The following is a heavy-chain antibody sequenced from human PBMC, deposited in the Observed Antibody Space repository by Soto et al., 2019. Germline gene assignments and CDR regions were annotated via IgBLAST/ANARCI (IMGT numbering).Heavy chain of an antibody. V-gene: IGHV3-74*01. J-gene: IGHJ4*02. CDR1: GFTFSSYW. CDR3: VRDLSVTTKFDY. Sequence: EVQLVESGGGLVQPGGSLRLSCAASGFTFSSYWMHWVRQAPGKGLVWVSRINGDGTTTGYADFVKGRFSISRDSAKNTLHLQMNSLRAEDTAVYYCVRDLSVTTKFDYWGQGTLVTVSS. D-gene: IGHD4-17*01. CDR2: INGDGTTT.